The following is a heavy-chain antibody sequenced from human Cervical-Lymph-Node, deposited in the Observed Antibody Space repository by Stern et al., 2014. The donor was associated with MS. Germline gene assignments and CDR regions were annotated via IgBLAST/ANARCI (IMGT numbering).Heavy chain of an antibody. V-gene: IGHV3-11*01. CDR2: ITSSGSSR. CDR3: ASPGPQNAFDI. Sequence: QVQLVESGGGLVKPGGSLRLSCAASGFTFSDYYMNWIRQTPGRGLEWVSYITSSGSSRYYVDSVKGRFTISRDNAKNSLYLQMNSLRAEDTAVYYCASPGPQNAFDIWGQGTMVTVSS. CDR1: GFTFSDYY. J-gene: IGHJ3*02.